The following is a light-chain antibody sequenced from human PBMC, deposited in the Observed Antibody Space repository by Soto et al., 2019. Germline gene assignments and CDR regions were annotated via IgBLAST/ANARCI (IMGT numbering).Light chain of an antibody. CDR3: QQYNSYSKT. Sequence: MQRTHSPSSLSASFRDRVTITAGASQDINNFLAWYQQRPGKVPKLLIYKASSLESGVPSRFSGSGSGTEFTLTISSLQPDDFATYYCQQYNSYSKTFGQGTKVDIK. CDR1: QDINNF. J-gene: IGKJ1*01. V-gene: IGKV1-5*03. CDR2: KAS.